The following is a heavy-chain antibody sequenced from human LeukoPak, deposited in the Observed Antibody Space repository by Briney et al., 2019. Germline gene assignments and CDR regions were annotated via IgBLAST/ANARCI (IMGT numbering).Heavy chain of an antibody. Sequence: PGGSLRLSCSASGFTFSSYWMHWVRQAPGKGLVWVSRINSDGSSTAYADSVKGRFTISRDNAKNTLYLQMNSMRAEDTAVYYCAKSDYCSGGSCYENNWFDPWGQGTLVTVSS. V-gene: IGHV3-74*01. CDR1: GFTFSSYW. D-gene: IGHD2-15*01. J-gene: IGHJ5*02. CDR2: INSDGSST. CDR3: AKSDYCSGGSCYENNWFDP.